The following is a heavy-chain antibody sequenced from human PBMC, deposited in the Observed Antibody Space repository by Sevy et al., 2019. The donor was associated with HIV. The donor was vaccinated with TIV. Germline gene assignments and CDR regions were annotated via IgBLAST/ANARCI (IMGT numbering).Heavy chain of an antibody. Sequence: GGSLRLSCAASGFTFRSYDMHWVRQITGKGLEWVSSINTGGNSYYPDSVRGRFTMSRENAKNSLYLQMNSLGVGDTAIYYCARAGGGSGWFAFDIWGQGTVVTVSS. CDR3: ARAGGGSGWFAFDI. D-gene: IGHD6-19*01. CDR1: GFTFRSYD. J-gene: IGHJ3*02. CDR2: INTGGNS. V-gene: IGHV3-13*01.